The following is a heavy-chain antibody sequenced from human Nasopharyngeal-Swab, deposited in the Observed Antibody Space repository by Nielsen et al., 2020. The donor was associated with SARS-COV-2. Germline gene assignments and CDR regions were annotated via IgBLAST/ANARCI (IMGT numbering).Heavy chain of an antibody. CDR3: ARDVVVETYYYYMDV. CDR2: ISSSSSTI. V-gene: IGHV3-48*01. D-gene: IGHD2-2*01. J-gene: IGHJ6*03. CDR1: GFTFSSYS. Sequence: GVLKISCAASGFTFSSYSMNWVRQAPGKGLEWVSYISSSSSTIYYADSVKGRFTISRDNAKNSLYLQMNSLRAEDTAVYYCARDVVVETYYYYMDVWGKGTTVTVSS.